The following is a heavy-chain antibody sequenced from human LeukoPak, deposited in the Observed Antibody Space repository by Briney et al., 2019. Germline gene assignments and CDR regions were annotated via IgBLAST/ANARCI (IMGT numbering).Heavy chain of an antibody. Sequence: PGGSLRLSCTASGLSFSGHWMHWARPLPGKGLVWVSRISPTGSTTSYADSVKGRFTVSRDNAKNILYLQVNNLRAEDTAVYYCARGPNSNWSGLDFWGQGTLLTVSS. CDR1: GLSFSGHW. D-gene: IGHD6-6*01. CDR3: ARGPNSNWSGLDF. J-gene: IGHJ4*02. CDR2: ISPTGSTT. V-gene: IGHV3-74*01.